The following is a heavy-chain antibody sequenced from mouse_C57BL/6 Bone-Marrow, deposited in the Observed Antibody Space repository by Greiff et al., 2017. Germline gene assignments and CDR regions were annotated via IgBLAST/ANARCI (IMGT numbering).Heavy chain of an antibody. D-gene: IGHD1-1*01. V-gene: IGHV1-55*01. Sequence: QVQLQQPGAELVKPGASVKMSCKASGYTFTSYWITWVKQRPGQGLEWIGDIYPGSGSTNYNEKFKSKATLTVDTSSSTAYMQLSSLTSEDSAVYYCARGPPTVVEPWFAYWRQGTLVTVSA. CDR3: ARGPPTVVEPWFAY. J-gene: IGHJ3*01. CDR1: GYTFTSYW. CDR2: IYPGSGST.